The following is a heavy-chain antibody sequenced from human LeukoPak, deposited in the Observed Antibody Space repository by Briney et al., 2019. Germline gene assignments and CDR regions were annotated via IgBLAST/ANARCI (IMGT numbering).Heavy chain of an antibody. CDR3: AKLLLDYFDY. V-gene: IGHV3-23*01. D-gene: IGHD2-15*01. Sequence: GASLRLSCAASGFTFSSYAMSWVRQAPGKGLEWVSAISGSGGSTYYADSAKGRFTISGDNSKNTLYLQMNSLRAEDTAVYYCAKLLLDYFDYWGQGTLVTVSS. J-gene: IGHJ4*02. CDR1: GFTFSSYA. CDR2: ISGSGGST.